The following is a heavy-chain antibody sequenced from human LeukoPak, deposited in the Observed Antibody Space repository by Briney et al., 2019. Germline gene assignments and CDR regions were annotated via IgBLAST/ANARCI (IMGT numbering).Heavy chain of an antibody. CDR1: GYTFTSYG. Sequence: GASVKVSCKASGYTFTSYGISWVRQAPGQGLEWMGWISAYNGNTNYAQKLQGRVTMTTDTSTSTAYMELSSLRSEDTAVYYCATRGNYGDYDYWGQGTLVTVSS. CDR3: ATRGNYGDYDY. V-gene: IGHV1-18*01. CDR2: ISAYNGNT. D-gene: IGHD4-17*01. J-gene: IGHJ4*02.